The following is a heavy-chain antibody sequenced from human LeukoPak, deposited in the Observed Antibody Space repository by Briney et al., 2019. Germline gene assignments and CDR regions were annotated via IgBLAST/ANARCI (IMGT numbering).Heavy chain of an antibody. V-gene: IGHV4-39*07. CDR1: GGSISSSSYY. D-gene: IGHD1-26*01. J-gene: IGHJ4*02. CDR2: IYYSGST. Sequence: EPSETLSLTCTVSGGSISSSSYYWGWIRQPPGKGLEWIGSIYYSGSTYYNPSLKSRVTISVDTSKNQFSLKLSSVTAADTAVYYCARDVGATPGYFDYWGQGTLVTVSS. CDR3: ARDVGATPGYFDY.